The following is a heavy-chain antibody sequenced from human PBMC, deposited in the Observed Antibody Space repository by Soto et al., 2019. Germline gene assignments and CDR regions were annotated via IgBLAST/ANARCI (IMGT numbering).Heavy chain of an antibody. Sequence: GGSLRLSCAASGFTFSSYSMNWVRQAPGKGLEWVSSISSSSSYIYYADSVKGRFTISRDNAKNSLYLQMNSLRAEDTAVYYCARDRFNYYDSSVLFDYWGQGTLVTVSS. CDR3: ARDRFNYYDSSVLFDY. V-gene: IGHV3-21*01. J-gene: IGHJ4*02. D-gene: IGHD3-22*01. CDR1: GFTFSSYS. CDR2: ISSSSSYI.